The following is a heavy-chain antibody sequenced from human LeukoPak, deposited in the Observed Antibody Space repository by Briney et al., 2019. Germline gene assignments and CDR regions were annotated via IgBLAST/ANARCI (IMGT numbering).Heavy chain of an antibody. Sequence: ASVKVSCKASGYTFTSYAMNWVRQAPGQGLEWMGWINPNSGGTNYAQKFQGRVTMTRDTSISTAYMELSRLRSDDTAVYYCARTTYPEDAFDIWGQGTMVTVSS. CDR3: ARTTYPEDAFDI. D-gene: IGHD1-1*01. CDR1: GYTFTSYA. J-gene: IGHJ3*02. V-gene: IGHV1-2*02. CDR2: INPNSGGT.